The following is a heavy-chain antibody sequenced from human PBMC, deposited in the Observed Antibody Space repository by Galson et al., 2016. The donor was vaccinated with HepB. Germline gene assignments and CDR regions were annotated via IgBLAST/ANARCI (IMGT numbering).Heavy chain of an antibody. Sequence: SLRLSCAASGFTFRSYEMNWVRQAPGKGLEWVSYISSSGSTIKDADSVKGRFTISRDNAKNSLYLQMNSLRAEDTAVYYCARDMSSGWYRVYFDYWGQGTLVTVSS. CDR1: GFTFRSYE. D-gene: IGHD6-19*01. J-gene: IGHJ4*02. CDR3: ARDMSSGWYRVYFDY. V-gene: IGHV3-48*03. CDR2: ISSSGSTI.